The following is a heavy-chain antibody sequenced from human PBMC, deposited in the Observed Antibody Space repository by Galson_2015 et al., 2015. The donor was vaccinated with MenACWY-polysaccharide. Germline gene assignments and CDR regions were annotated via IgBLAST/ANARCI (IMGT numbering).Heavy chain of an antibody. V-gene: IGHV3-23*01. CDR1: GFTFDTCA. CDR2: VSSAGGSR. J-gene: IGHJ4*02. CDR3: ARGVGPQATAPLD. D-gene: IGHD6-13*01. Sequence: SLRLSCAASGFTFDTCAMSWVRQAPGRGLEWVSGVSSAGGSRYYAVSVEGRFSVSRDNSRNSLYLQMDSLRVEDTALYYCARGVGPQATAPLDWGLGTLVTVSP.